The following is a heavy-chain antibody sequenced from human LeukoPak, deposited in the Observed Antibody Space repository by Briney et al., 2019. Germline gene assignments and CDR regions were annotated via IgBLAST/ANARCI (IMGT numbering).Heavy chain of an antibody. D-gene: IGHD1-26*01. CDR2: ISYDGSSK. CDR1: GFTFSSYA. Sequence: PGGSLRLSCAASGFTFSSYAMHWVRQAPGKGLEWVAVISYDGSSKYYADSVKGRFTISRDNSKNTLYLQMNCLRAEDTAVYYCARDLHSGSYIALFVYWGQGTLVTVSS. J-gene: IGHJ4*02. V-gene: IGHV3-30-3*01. CDR3: ARDLHSGSYIALFVY.